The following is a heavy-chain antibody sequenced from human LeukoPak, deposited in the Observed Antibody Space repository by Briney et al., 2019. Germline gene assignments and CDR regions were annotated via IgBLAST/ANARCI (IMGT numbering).Heavy chain of an antibody. V-gene: IGHV4-59*01. CDR3: AREASYYDSSGHDY. CDR2: IYYSGST. Sequence: SETLSLTCTVSGGSISSYYWSWIRQPPGKGLEWIGYIYYSGSTNYNPSLKSRVTISVDTSKNQFSLKLSSVTAADTAVYYCAREASYYDSSGHDYWGQGTLVTVSS. D-gene: IGHD3-22*01. CDR1: GGSISSYY. J-gene: IGHJ4*02.